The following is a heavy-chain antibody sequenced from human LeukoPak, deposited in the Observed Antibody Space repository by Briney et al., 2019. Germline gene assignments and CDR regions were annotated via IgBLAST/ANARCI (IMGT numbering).Heavy chain of an antibody. CDR3: SSSRFSDY. V-gene: IGHV3-23*01. J-gene: IGHJ4*02. D-gene: IGHD6-6*01. CDR2: ISISGENT. Sequence: GGSLRLSCVASGFAFSSFAMSWVRQAPGKGLEWVSAISISGENTYYADSVKGRFTISRDTSRNTLYLQMHSLRAEDTAVISTSSSRFSDYWGQGTLVTASS. CDR1: GFAFSSFA.